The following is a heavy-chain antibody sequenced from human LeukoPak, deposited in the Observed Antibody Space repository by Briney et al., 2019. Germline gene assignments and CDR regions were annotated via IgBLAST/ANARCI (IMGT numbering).Heavy chain of an antibody. CDR3: ARDHRWFGELLSFGWFDP. CDR1: GGSISSSSYY. CDR2: IYYSGST. V-gene: IGHV4-39*07. J-gene: IGHJ5*02. D-gene: IGHD3-10*01. Sequence: SETLSLTCTVSGGSISSSSYYWGWIRQPPGKGLEWIGSIYYSGSTYYNPSLKSRVTISVDTSKNQFSLKLSSVTAADTAVYYCARDHRWFGELLSFGWFDPWGQGTLVTVSS.